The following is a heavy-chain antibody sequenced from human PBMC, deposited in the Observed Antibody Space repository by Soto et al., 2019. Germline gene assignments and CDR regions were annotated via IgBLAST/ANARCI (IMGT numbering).Heavy chain of an antibody. Sequence: GTGPTLVNPTHTLTLTCTFYVFSLITSGMCVSWIRQPPGKALEWLALIDWDDDKYFSTSLKTRLTISKDTSKNQVVLTMANMDPADTATYYCARSIRGPRKFNGMDVWGQGTTVTVSS. V-gene: IGHV2-70*13. D-gene: IGHD1-20*01. J-gene: IGHJ6*02. CDR1: VFSLITSGMC. CDR2: IDWDDDK. CDR3: ARSIRGPRKFNGMDV.